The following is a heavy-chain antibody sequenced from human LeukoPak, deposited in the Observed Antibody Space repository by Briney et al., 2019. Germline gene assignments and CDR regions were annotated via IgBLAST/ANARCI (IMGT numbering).Heavy chain of an antibody. CDR3: ARSSPPTYYHFYYYMDV. Sequence: APVKVSCKASGYTFTGYYIHWVRQAPGQGLEWMGWINPSSGGAKYAQNFQGRVIMTTDTSVSTAYMELSSLRSDDTAVYYCARSSPPTYYHFYYYMDVWGKGSTVTVSS. D-gene: IGHD6-13*01. CDR1: GYTFTGYY. CDR2: INPSSGGA. J-gene: IGHJ6*03. V-gene: IGHV1-2*02.